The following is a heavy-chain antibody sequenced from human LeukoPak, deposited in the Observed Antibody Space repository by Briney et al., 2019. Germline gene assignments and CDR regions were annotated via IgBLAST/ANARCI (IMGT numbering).Heavy chain of an antibody. D-gene: IGHD6-19*01. CDR3: ASPPYSSGRYDS. CDR2: ISAYNNVA. J-gene: IGHJ4*02. V-gene: IGHV1-18*01. Sequence: ASVKVSCKASSDTFTDYAFGWLRQAPGQGFEWMGWISAYNNVAAYAQKFQGRVTMTTDRSTSTVYMDLRSLRSDDTALYFCASPPYSSGRYDSWGQGTLVTVSS. CDR1: SDTFTDYA.